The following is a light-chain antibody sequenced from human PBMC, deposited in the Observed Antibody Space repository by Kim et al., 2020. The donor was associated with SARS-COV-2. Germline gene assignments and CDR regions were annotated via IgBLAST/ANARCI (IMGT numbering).Light chain of an antibody. V-gene: IGKV1-39*01. J-gene: IGKJ5*01. CDR2: DAF. CDR3: QQSFSKPIT. CDR1: QMISNY. Sequence: DIQMTQSQSSLSASVGDRVTITCRASQMISNYLAWYQQKRPGTSPKLLIYDAFSLHTGVPPRFSGSLSGTNFSLTISSLQPEDFATYYCQQSFSKPITFGQGTRLEIK.